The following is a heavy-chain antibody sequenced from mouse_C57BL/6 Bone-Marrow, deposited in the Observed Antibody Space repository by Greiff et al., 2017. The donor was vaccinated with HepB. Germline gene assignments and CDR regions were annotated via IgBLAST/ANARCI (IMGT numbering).Heavy chain of an antibody. J-gene: IGHJ3*01. V-gene: IGHV1-4*01. D-gene: IGHD1-1*01. CDR2: INPSSGYT. CDR3: ARWDYYGIPYAY. CDR1: GYTFTSYT. Sequence: VQLQQSGAELARPGASVKMSCKASGYTFTSYTMHWVKQSPGQGLEWIGYINPSSGYTKYNQKFKDKATLTADKSSSTAYMQLSSLTYEDSAVYYCARWDYYGIPYAYWGQGTLVTVSA.